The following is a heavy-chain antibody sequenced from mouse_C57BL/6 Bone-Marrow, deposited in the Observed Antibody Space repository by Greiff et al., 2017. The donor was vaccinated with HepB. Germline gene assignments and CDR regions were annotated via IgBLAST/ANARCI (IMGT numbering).Heavy chain of an antibody. V-gene: IGHV1-26*01. CDR2: INPNNGGT. Sequence: EVQLQQSGPELVKPGASVKISCKASGYTFTDYYMNWVKQSHGKSLEWIGDINPNNGGTSYNQKFKGKATLTVDKSSSTAYMELRSLTSEDSAVYDCARTYYSNYDYAMDYWGQGTSVTVSS. D-gene: IGHD2-5*01. CDR3: ARTYYSNYDYAMDY. J-gene: IGHJ4*01. CDR1: GYTFTDYY.